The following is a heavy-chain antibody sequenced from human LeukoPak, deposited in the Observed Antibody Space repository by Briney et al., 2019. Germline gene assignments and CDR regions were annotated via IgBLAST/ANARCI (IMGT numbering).Heavy chain of an antibody. CDR2: INPGDGNT. D-gene: IGHD1-1*01. V-gene: IGHV1-3*01. CDR1: GYTFTSYY. Sequence: ASVKVSCKASGYTFTSYYMHWVRQAPGQGLEWMGWINPGDGNTKYSQKFQGRVTITRDTSASTAYMELSSLRSEDSAVYYCARDLNWYFDYWGQGTLVTVSS. CDR3: ARDLNWYFDY. J-gene: IGHJ4*02.